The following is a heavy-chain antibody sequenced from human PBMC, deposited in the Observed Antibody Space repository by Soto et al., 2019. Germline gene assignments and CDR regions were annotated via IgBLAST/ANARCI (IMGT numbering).Heavy chain of an antibody. Sequence: GGSLRLSCAASGFTFSNAWMSWVRQAPGKGLEWVGRIKSKTDGGTTDYAAPVKGRFTISRDDSKNTLYLQMNSLKTEDTAVYYCTTDPHIVVVVAATRWAFDIWGQGTMVTVS. CDR2: IKSKTDGGTT. CDR3: TTDPHIVVVVAATRWAFDI. J-gene: IGHJ3*02. D-gene: IGHD2-15*01. V-gene: IGHV3-15*01. CDR1: GFTFSNAW.